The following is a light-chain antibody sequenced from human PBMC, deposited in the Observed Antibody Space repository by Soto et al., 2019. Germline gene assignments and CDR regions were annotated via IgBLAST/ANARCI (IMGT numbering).Light chain of an antibody. CDR3: QQYGSSPWT. CDR2: GAS. CDR1: QSVSSSY. V-gene: IGKV3-20*01. J-gene: IGKJ1*01. Sequence: EIVLTQSPGTLSLSPGERSTLSCMASQSVSSSYLAWYQQKPGQAPRLLIYGASSRATDIPDRFRGSGSGTDFTLTISRLEPEDFEVYYCQQYGSSPWTFGQGTKVDIK.